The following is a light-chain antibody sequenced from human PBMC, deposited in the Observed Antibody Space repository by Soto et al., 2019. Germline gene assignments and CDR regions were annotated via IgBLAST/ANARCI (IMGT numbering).Light chain of an antibody. Sequence: DIQMTQSPSTLSASVGDRVTITCRASQSISSWLAWYQQKPGKAPKLLIYEASSLKSGVPSRFSGRGSGTEFTLTISSLQPDDFATYYCQQYNSHTWTFGQGTRVEIK. J-gene: IGKJ1*01. CDR1: QSISSW. CDR3: QQYNSHTWT. V-gene: IGKV1-5*01. CDR2: EAS.